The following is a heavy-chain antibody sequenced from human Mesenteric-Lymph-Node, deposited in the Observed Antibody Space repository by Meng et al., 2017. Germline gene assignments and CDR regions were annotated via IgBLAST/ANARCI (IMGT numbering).Heavy chain of an antibody. CDR3: ARRYYDSSGYYYRGDRDAFDI. Sequence: SVKVSCKASGFTFTSSAVQWVRQARGQRLEWIGWIVVGSGNTNYAQKFQERVTITRDMSTSTAYMELSSLRSEDTAVYYCARRYYDSSGYYYRGDRDAFDIWGQGTMVTVSS. D-gene: IGHD3-22*01. CDR2: IVVGSGNT. V-gene: IGHV1-58*01. J-gene: IGHJ3*02. CDR1: GFTFTSSA.